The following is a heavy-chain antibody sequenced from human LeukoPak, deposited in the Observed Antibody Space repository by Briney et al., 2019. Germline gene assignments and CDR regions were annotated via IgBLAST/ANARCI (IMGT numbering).Heavy chain of an antibody. J-gene: IGHJ4*02. CDR2: IGTSGDT. CDR1: GFTFNIYP. D-gene: IGHD2-15*01. Sequence: RAGGSLRLSCVASGFTFNIYPMTWVRQSPGKGLEWVSTIGTSGDTYYADSVKGRFTISRDDSKNTLYLQMHSLGAEDTAVYYCGKSRIVDRRGYFDYWGQGTLVTVSS. V-gene: IGHV3-23*01. CDR3: GKSRIVDRRGYFDY.